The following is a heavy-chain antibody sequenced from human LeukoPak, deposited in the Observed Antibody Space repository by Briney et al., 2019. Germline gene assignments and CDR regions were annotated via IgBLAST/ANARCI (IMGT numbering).Heavy chain of an antibody. CDR2: IRYDGSNK. J-gene: IGHJ4*02. V-gene: IGHV3-30*02. CDR3: AKDTPYCSSTSCPFDY. D-gene: IGHD2-2*01. CDR1: GFTFSSYG. Sequence: GGSLRLSCAASGFTFSSYGMHWVRQAPGKGLEWVAFIRYDGSNKYYADSVKGRFTISRDNSKNTLYLQMNSLRAEDTAVYYCAKDTPYCSSTSCPFDYWGQGTLVTVSS.